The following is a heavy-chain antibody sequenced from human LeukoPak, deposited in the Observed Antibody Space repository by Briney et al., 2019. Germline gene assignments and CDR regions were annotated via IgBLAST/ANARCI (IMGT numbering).Heavy chain of an antibody. CDR3: ARVQQQLLPFDY. D-gene: IGHD6-13*01. V-gene: IGHV4-59*01. CDR1: GGSISSNY. Sequence: SETLSLTCSVSGGSISSNYWSWIRQPPGKGLEWIGNIYYSGSTNYNPSLKSRVTISVDTSKNQFSLKLSSVTDADTAVYYCARVQQQLLPFDYWGQGILVTVSS. CDR2: IYYSGST. J-gene: IGHJ4*02.